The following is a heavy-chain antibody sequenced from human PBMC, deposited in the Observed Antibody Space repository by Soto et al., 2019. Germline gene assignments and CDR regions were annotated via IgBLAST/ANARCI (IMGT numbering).Heavy chain of an antibody. CDR1: GGSISSSSYY. J-gene: IGHJ4*02. CDR3: ARHGSIFGVVIDY. Sequence: SETLSLTCTVSGGSISSSSYYWGWIRQPPGKGLEWIGSIYYSGSTYYNPSLKSRVTISVDTSKNQFSLKLSSVTAADTAVYYCARHGSIFGVVIDYWGQGTLVTVSS. CDR2: IYYSGST. V-gene: IGHV4-39*01. D-gene: IGHD3-3*01.